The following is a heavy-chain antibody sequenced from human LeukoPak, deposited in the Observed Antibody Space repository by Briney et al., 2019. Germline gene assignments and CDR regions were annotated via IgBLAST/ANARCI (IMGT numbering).Heavy chain of an antibody. Sequence: PSETLSLTCAVYGGSFSGYCWSWIRQPPGKGLEWIGEINHSGSTNYNPSLKSRVTISVDTSKNQFSLKLSSVTAADTAVYYCARGPPESYWYFDLWGRGTLVTVSS. J-gene: IGHJ2*01. CDR1: GGSFSGYC. CDR3: ARGPPESYWYFDL. CDR2: INHSGST. V-gene: IGHV4-34*01.